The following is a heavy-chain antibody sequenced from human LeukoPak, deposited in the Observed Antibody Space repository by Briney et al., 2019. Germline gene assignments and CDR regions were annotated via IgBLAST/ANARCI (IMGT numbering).Heavy chain of an antibody. D-gene: IGHD5-18*01. CDR2: ISSSGSTI. CDR3: ARDRGDTAYFDY. J-gene: IGHJ4*02. CDR1: GFTFSSYE. V-gene: IGHV3-48*03. Sequence: PGGSLRLSCAASGFTFSSYEMNWVRQAPGKGLEWVSYISSSGSTIYYADSVKGRFTISRDNAKNSLYPQMNSLRAEDTAVYYCARDRGDTAYFDYWGQGTLVTVSS.